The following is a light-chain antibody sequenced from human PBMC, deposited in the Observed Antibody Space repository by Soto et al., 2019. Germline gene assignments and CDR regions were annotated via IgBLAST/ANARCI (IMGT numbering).Light chain of an antibody. CDR3: QQYNNWPALT. J-gene: IGKJ4*01. V-gene: IGKV3-15*01. Sequence: EIVMTQSPATLSVSPGVRATLSCRASQSVSSNLAWYQQKPGQAPRLLIYGASTRATGIPARFSGSRSGTEFTLTISSLQSEDFAVYYCQQYNNWPALTFGGGTKVEIK. CDR1: QSVSSN. CDR2: GAS.